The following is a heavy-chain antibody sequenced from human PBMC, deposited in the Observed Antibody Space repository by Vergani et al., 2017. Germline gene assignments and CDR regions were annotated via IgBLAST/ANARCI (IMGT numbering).Heavy chain of an antibody. J-gene: IGHJ5*02. CDR3: AREEGIAAAGWFDP. CDR2: IYYSGST. D-gene: IGHD6-13*01. CDR1: GGSISSYY. Sequence: QVQLQQWGAGLLKPSETLSLTCAVYGGSISSYYWSWIRQPPGKGLEWIGYIYYSGSTNYNPSLKSRVTISVDTSKNQFSLKLSSVTAADTAVYYCAREEGIAAAGWFDPWGQGTLVTVSS. V-gene: IGHV4-59*01.